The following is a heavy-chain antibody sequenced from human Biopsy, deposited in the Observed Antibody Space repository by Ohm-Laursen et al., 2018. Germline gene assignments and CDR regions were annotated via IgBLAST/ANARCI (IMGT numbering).Heavy chain of an antibody. V-gene: IGHV1-8*01. J-gene: IGHJ5*02. Sequence: SVKVSCKTSGYTFTSYEINWVRQATGQGLKWMGWMNPDSGNTGYAQNFQGRVTMTRNTSISTAYMELSSLRSEDTAVYFCAREDPPLFYYGSGSSNWFDPWGQGTLVTVSS. CDR1: GYTFTSYE. D-gene: IGHD3-10*01. CDR3: AREDPPLFYYGSGSSNWFDP. CDR2: MNPDSGNT.